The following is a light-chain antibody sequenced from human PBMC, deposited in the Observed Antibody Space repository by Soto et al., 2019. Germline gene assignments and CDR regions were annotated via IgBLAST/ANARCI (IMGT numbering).Light chain of an antibody. CDR3: SSFTGPTTLDV. CDR1: SSDVGAYKY. V-gene: IGLV2-14*03. J-gene: IGLJ1*01. CDR2: GVS. Sequence: QSALTQPASVSGSPGQSVTISCTGTSSDVGAYKYVSWYQKHPGKAPKLMIYGVSNRPSGISNRFSGSKSGNTAFLPISGLQPEDEADYYCSSFTGPTTLDVFGTGTKLTVL.